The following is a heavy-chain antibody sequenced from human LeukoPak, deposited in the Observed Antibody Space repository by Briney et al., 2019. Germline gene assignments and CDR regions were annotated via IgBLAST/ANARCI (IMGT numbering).Heavy chain of an antibody. D-gene: IGHD3-22*01. CDR1: GFTFDGYA. Sequence: GGSLRLSCAASGFTFDGYAMPWVRQAPGKGLEWVSGISWNSGSIGYADSVKGRFTISRDNAKNSLYLQMNSLRAEDTALYYCAKDIENYYYDSSGYYVSGAFDIWGQGTMVTVSS. J-gene: IGHJ3*02. CDR2: ISWNSGSI. V-gene: IGHV3-9*01. CDR3: AKDIENYYYDSSGYYVSGAFDI.